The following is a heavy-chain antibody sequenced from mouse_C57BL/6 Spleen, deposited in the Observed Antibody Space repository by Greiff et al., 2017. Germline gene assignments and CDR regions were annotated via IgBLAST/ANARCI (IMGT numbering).Heavy chain of an antibody. J-gene: IGHJ1*03. Sequence: QVQLQQSGPELVKPGASVKLSCKASGYTFTSYWMHWVKQRPGQGLEWIGNINPSNGGTNYNEKFKSKATLTVDKSSSTAYMQLSSLTSEDSAVYYGARGRGYDPHWYFDVWGTGTTVTVSS. V-gene: IGHV1-53*01. CDR3: ARGRGYDPHWYFDV. CDR2: INPSNGGT. CDR1: GYTFTSYW. D-gene: IGHD2-2*01.